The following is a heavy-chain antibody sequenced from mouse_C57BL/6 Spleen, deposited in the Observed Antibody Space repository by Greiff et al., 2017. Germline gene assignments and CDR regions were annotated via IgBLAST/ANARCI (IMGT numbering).Heavy chain of an antibody. D-gene: IGHD2-5*01. CDR3: ARYSNYWFAY. J-gene: IGHJ3*01. CDR1: GYTFTSYW. V-gene: IGHV1-69*01. CDR2: IDPSDSYT. Sequence: VQLQQPGAELVMPGASVKLSCKASGYTFTSYWLHWVKQRPGQGLEWIGGIDPSDSYTNYNQKFKGKSTLTVDKSSSTAYMQLSSLTSEDSSVYYCARYSNYWFAYWGQGTLVTVSA.